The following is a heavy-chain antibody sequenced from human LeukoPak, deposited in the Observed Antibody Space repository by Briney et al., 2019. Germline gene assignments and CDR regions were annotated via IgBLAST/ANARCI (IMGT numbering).Heavy chain of an antibody. D-gene: IGHD2-2*01. CDR2: INPKSGNS. CDR3: ARGLGVVPAAPKNYYSYDLDV. V-gene: IGHV1-8*01. CDR1: GYTFTSYD. Sequence: GASVSVSCKASGYTFTSYDINWVRQASGQGLEWMGWINPKSGNSGYAQKFRGRVTMTTITSISTAYMEVSSLRSEDTAVYYCARGLGVVPAAPKNYYSYDLDVWGQGTTVTVSS. J-gene: IGHJ6*02.